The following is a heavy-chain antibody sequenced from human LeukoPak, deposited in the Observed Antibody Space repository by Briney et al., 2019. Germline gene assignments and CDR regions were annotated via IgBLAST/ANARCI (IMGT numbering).Heavy chain of an antibody. CDR3: AKLEGTTTGYWYFDL. CDR1: GFTFSSYG. Sequence: GGSLRLSCAASGFTFSSYGMHWVRQAPGKGLEWVAFIRYDGSNKYYADSVKGRFTISRDNSKNTLYLQMNSLRAEDTAVYYCAKLEGTTTGYWYFDLWGRGTLVTVSS. D-gene: IGHD1-1*01. V-gene: IGHV3-30*02. J-gene: IGHJ2*01. CDR2: IRYDGSNK.